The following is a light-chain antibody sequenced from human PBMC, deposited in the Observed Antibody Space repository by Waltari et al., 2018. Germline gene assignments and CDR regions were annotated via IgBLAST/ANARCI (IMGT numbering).Light chain of an antibody. Sequence: DIKMAQSPTSLSASVGDRVTITCRASQTINRYLNWYQQKVGTAPKHLIHGGSNLDSGVPSRFSGSGSGTDFTLTISSLQPDDFATYYCQKTYGDPLFGPGTKVEIK. J-gene: IGKJ1*01. CDR3: QKTYGDPL. CDR1: QTINRY. CDR2: GGS. V-gene: IGKV1-39*01.